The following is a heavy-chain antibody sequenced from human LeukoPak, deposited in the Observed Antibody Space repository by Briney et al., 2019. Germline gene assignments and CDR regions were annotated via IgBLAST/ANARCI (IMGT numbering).Heavy chain of an antibody. Sequence: SETLSLTCTVSGGSISSSSYYWGWIRQPPGKGLEWIGSIYYSGSTYYNPSLKSRVTISVDTSKNQFSLKLSSVTAADTAVYYCARARWFGELLYPYYYYYMDVWGKGTTVTISS. V-gene: IGHV4-39*07. D-gene: IGHD3-10*01. CDR2: IYYSGST. CDR1: GGSISSSSYY. J-gene: IGHJ6*03. CDR3: ARARWFGELLYPYYYYYMDV.